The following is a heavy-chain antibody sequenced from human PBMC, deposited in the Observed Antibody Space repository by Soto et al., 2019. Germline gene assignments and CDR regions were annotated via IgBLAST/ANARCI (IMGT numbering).Heavy chain of an antibody. CDR1: GGTFSSYA. J-gene: IGHJ3*02. V-gene: IGHV1-69*01. D-gene: IGHD2-21*02. CDR2: LIPIFGTA. Sequence: QVQLVQSGAEVKKPGSSVKVSCKASGGTFSSYAISWVRQAPGQGLEWMGGLIPIFGTANYAQKFQGRVTITADESTSTAYMELSSLRSEDTAVYYCARGPTGDSIVVVTASRGSFDIWGQGTMVTVSS. CDR3: ARGPTGDSIVVVTASRGSFDI.